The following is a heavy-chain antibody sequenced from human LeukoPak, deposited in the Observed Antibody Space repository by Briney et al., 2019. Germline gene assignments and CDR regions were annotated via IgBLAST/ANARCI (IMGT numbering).Heavy chain of an antibody. CDR2: IYYSGST. Sequence: RPSETLSLTCTVSGGSISSYYWSWIRQPPGKGLEWIGYIYYSGSTNYNPSLKSRVTISVDTSKNQFSLKLSSVTAADTAVYYCARQESGSFFDCWGQGTLVTVSS. CDR3: ARQESGSFFDC. V-gene: IGHV4-59*08. J-gene: IGHJ4*02. D-gene: IGHD1-26*01. CDR1: GGSISSYY.